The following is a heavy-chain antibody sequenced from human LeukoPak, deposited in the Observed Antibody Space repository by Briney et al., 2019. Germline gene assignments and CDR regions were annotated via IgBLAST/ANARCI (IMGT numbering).Heavy chain of an antibody. CDR2: ISGSDVST. CDR1: GFTFSSYG. Sequence: GGSLRLSCAASGFTFSSYGMSWVRQAPGKGLEWVSAISGSDVSTYYADSMKGRFTISRDNSKNTLYLQMNSLRAEDTAVYYCAKYSHDSSGSYDYWGQGTLVTVSS. CDR3: AKYSHDSSGSYDY. V-gene: IGHV3-23*01. J-gene: IGHJ4*02. D-gene: IGHD3-22*01.